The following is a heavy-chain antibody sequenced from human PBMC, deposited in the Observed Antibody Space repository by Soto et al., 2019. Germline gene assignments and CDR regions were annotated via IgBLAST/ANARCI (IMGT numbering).Heavy chain of an antibody. CDR3: ARAPDYGAHFDY. J-gene: IGHJ4*02. CDR2: IEQDGSEK. Sequence: GGSLILSCAASGFTFSSYWMSWVRQAPGKGLEWVANIEQDGSEKNYVDSVKGRFTISRDNAKNSLYLQMSGLRAEDTAVYYCARAPDYGAHFDYWGQGTLVTVSS. D-gene: IGHD4-17*01. CDR1: GFTFSSYW. V-gene: IGHV3-7*01.